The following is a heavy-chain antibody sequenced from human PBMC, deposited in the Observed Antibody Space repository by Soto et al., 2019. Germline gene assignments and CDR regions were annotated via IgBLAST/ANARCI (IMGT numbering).Heavy chain of an antibody. D-gene: IGHD5-18*01. V-gene: IGHV3-21*01. CDR2: ISSSSGYI. J-gene: IGHJ6*02. CDR3: ARVRSYSYGQGYGMDV. CDR1: GFTFSTYS. Sequence: EVQLVESGGGLVQPGGSLRLSCAGSGFTFSTYSMNWVRQAPGKGLEWVSSISSSSGYIYYADSVKGRFTISRDDAKNSLSLQMNSLRAEDTAVYYCARVRSYSYGQGYGMDVWGQGTMVTVSS.